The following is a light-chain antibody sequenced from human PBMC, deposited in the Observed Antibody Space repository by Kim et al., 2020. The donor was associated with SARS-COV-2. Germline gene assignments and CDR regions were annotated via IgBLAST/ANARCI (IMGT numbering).Light chain of an antibody. Sequence: LSPGERATLSCRASQSVSSYLAWYQQKPGQAPRLLIYDASNRATGIPARFSVSGSGTDFTLTISSLEPEDFAVYYCQQRSNWPPLTFGGGTKLEI. J-gene: IGKJ4*01. V-gene: IGKV3-11*01. CDR3: QQRSNWPPLT. CDR2: DAS. CDR1: QSVSSY.